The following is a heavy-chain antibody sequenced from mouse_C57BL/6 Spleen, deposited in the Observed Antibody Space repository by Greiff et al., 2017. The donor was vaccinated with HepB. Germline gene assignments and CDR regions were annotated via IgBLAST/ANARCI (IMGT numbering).Heavy chain of an antibody. CDR2: IWTGGGT. Sequence: VKLMESGPGLVAPSQSLSITCTVSGFSLTSYAISWVRQPPGKGLEWLGVIWTGGGTNYNSALKSRLSISKDNSKSQVFLKMNSLQTDDTARYYCARSYDGYYGGVFDYWGQGTTLTVSS. D-gene: IGHD2-3*01. CDR3: ARSYDGYYGGVFDY. J-gene: IGHJ2*01. CDR1: GFSLTSYA. V-gene: IGHV2-9-1*01.